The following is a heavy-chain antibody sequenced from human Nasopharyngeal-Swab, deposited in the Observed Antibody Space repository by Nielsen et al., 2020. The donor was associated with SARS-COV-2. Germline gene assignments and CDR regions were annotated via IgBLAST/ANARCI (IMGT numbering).Heavy chain of an antibody. CDR2: INWIGGGA. Sequence: GESLKISCAASGFTFDDYAMSWVRQVPGKGLEWVANINWIGGGADYSDAVKGRFTIPRDNAKNSLYLQMNSLRAEDTAIYHCARQTIYSFGWFDSWGQGNLVTVSS. J-gene: IGHJ5*01. D-gene: IGHD3-3*01. V-gene: IGHV3-20*01. CDR1: GFTFDDYA. CDR3: ARQTIYSFGWFDS.